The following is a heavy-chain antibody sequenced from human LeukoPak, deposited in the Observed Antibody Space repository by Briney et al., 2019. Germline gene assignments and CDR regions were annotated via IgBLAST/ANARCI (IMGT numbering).Heavy chain of an antibody. J-gene: IGHJ4*02. CDR2: INPNSGGT. D-gene: IGHD1-26*01. CDR1: GYIFVDFY. Sequence: GASVKVSCKASGYIFVDFYMYWVRQAPGQGLEWMGWINPNSGGTSSAQKFQGRVTLTRDTSISTAFMGLNSLRSDDTAVYYCARGGEPKWELLYQDYWGQGTLVTVSS. CDR3: ARGGEPKWELLYQDY. V-gene: IGHV1-2*02.